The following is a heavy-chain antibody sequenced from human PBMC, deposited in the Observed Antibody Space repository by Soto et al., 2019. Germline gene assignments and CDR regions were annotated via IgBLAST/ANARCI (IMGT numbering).Heavy chain of an antibody. CDR2: INHSGST. Sequence: QGQLQQWGAGLLKPSETLSLTCAVYGGSFSGYYWSWIRQPPGKGLEWIGEINHSGSTNYNPSHMSRVTISVDTSKNQFSLKLISVTASDTAVYYSARDGPYYVSGSYRPTYNWFDPWGQGTRVTVSS. CDR1: GGSFSGYY. J-gene: IGHJ5*02. CDR3: ARDGPYYVSGSYRPTYNWFDP. D-gene: IGHD3-10*01. V-gene: IGHV4-34*01.